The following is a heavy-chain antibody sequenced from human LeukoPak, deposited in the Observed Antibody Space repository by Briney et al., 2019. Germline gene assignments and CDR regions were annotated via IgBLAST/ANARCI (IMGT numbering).Heavy chain of an antibody. V-gene: IGHV4-59*01. CDR2: IYYSGST. J-gene: IGHJ4*02. CDR3: ARADYYGSRVYFDY. Sequence: PSETLSLTCTVSGVSISSYYWSWIRQPPGKGLEWIGYIYYSGSTNYNPSLKSQVTISVDTSKNQFSLKLSSVTAADTAVYYCARADYYGSRVYFDYWGQGTLVTVSS. CDR1: GVSISSYY. D-gene: IGHD3-10*01.